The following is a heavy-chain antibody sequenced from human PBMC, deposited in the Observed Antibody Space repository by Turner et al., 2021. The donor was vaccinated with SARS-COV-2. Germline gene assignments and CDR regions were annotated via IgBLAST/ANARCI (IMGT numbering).Heavy chain of an antibody. D-gene: IGHD3-9*01. CDR2: MNRNSGNT. V-gene: IGHV1-8*01. J-gene: IGHJ5*02. CDR3: ARAAQLTVWFDP. CDR1: GYTFTSYD. Sequence: QVHLVQSGAEVKKPGASVKVSCKPSGYTFTSYDINWVRQDTGQGLEWMGCMNRNSGNTGYAQKLQGRGTMTRNTSISTAYMELSSLRSEDTAVYYCARAAQLTVWFDPWGQGTLVTVSS.